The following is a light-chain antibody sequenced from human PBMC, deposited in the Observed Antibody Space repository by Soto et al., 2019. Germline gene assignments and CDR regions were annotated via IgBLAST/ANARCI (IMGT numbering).Light chain of an antibody. CDR2: VAS. CDR1: QSVSSN. V-gene: IGKV3-15*01. Sequence: EIVMTQSPATLSVSPGERATLSCRASQSVSSNLSWYQQKPGQAPRLLIYVASTRATGIPARFSGSGSGTEFTLTISSLPSEDFAVYYCQQYNNWPPTWTLGQGTQVEIK. J-gene: IGKJ1*01. CDR3: QQYNNWPPTWT.